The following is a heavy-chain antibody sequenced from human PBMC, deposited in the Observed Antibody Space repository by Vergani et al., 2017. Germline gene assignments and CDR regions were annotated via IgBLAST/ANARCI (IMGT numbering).Heavy chain of an antibody. V-gene: IGHV4-59*12. CDR2: IYYSGST. J-gene: IGHJ6*02. Sequence: QVQLQESGPGLVKPSETLSLTCTVSGGSISSYYWSWIRQPPGKGLEWIGYIYYSGSTNYNPSLKSRVTISVDTSKNQFSLKLSSVTAADTAVYYCARGGAAAYDYYYGLDVWGQGTTVTVSS. D-gene: IGHD6-13*01. CDR1: GGSISSYY. CDR3: ARGGAAAYDYYYGLDV.